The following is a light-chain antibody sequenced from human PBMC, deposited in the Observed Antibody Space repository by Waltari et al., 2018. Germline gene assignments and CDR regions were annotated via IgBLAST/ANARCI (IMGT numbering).Light chain of an antibody. V-gene: IGLV2-14*03. J-gene: IGLJ2*01. Sequence: QSALTQPASVSGSPGQSITISCTGTASDVGGYNYVSWFQQHPGQAPKLMIYAVSARPSGVSYRFSGSKSGNTASLTISGLQAADEADYYCSSYSSSSSLVFGGGTRLTVL. CDR2: AVS. CDR1: ASDVGGYNY. CDR3: SSYSSSSSLV.